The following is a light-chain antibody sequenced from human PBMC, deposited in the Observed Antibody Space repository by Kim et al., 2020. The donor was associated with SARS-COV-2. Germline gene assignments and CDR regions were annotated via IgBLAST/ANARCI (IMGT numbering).Light chain of an antibody. Sequence: PEQSTTLSTTAASNDVGSYNLACYYQKPPSKAPKLIIYEVRKRPSGFSNRFSGSKSGNTASLTISGLQAEDEDDYYCCSYAGSRGVFGGGTQLTVL. V-gene: IGLV2-23*02. J-gene: IGLJ3*02. CDR2: EVR. CDR3: CSYAGSRGV. CDR1: SNDVGSYNL.